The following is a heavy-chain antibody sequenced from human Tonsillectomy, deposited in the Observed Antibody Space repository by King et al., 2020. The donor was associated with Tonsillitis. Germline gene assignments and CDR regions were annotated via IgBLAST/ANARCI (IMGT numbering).Heavy chain of an antibody. D-gene: IGHD2-21*01. Sequence: VQLVESGGGLGPPGGSLRLTCAGSVLTFSNYWMSWVRQAPGKGLEWVANIHRDGSAKYYVDSVKGRFTISRDNAKNSLYLRMNSLRGEDTAVYYCTKNGGEWGQGTLVTVSS. J-gene: IGHJ4*02. CDR2: IHRDGSAK. CDR3: TKNGGE. V-gene: IGHV3-7*02. CDR1: VLTFSNYW.